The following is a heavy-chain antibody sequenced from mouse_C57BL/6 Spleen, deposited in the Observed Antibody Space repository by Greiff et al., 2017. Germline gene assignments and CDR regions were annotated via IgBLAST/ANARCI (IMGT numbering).Heavy chain of an antibody. CDR2: IDPETGGT. CDR3: TRERGYCSSWFAY. V-gene: IGHV1-15*01. CDR1: GYTFTDYE. J-gene: IGHJ3*01. D-gene: IGHD1-1*01. Sequence: VQLQQSGAELVRPGASVTLSCKASGYTFTDYEMHWVKQTPVHGLEWIGAIDPETGGTAYNQKFKGKAILTADKSSSTAYMELRSLTSEDSAFYYCTRERGYCSSWFAYWGQGPLVPVSA.